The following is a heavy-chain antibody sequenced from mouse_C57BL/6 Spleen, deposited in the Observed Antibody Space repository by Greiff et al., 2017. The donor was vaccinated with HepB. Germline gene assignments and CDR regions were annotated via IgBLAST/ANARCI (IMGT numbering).Heavy chain of an antibody. CDR1: GYAFSSYW. V-gene: IGHV1-80*01. D-gene: IGHD1-1*01. Sequence: VKLQESGAELVKPGASVKISCKASGYAFSSYWMNWVKQRPGKGLEWIGQIYPGDGDTNYNGKFKGKATLTADKSSSTAYMQLSSLTSEDSAVYFCARRLLRSYYFDYWGQGTTLTVSS. J-gene: IGHJ2*01. CDR3: ARRLLRSYYFDY. CDR2: IYPGDGDT.